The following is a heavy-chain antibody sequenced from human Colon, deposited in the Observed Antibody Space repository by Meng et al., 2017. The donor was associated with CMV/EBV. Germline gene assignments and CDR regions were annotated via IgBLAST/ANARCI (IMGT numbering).Heavy chain of an antibody. D-gene: IGHD2-2*01. V-gene: IGHV3-48*03. CDR3: AREHCSSTSCSYFDY. Sequence: GESLKISCAAFGFTFSSYEMNWVRQAPGKGLEWVSYISSSGSTIYYADSVKGRFTISRDNTKNSLYLQLNSLRAEDTAVYYCAREHCSSTSCSYFDYWGQGTLVTVSS. J-gene: IGHJ4*02. CDR2: ISSSGSTI. CDR1: GFTFSSYE.